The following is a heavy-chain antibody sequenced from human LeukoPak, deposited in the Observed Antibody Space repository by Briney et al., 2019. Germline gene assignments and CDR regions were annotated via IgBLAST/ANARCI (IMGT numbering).Heavy chain of an antibody. D-gene: IGHD6-13*01. CDR1: GFTFSNAW. V-gene: IGHV3-15*01. Sequence: TGGSLRLSCAASGFTFSNAWMSWVRQAPGKGLEWVGRIKSKTDGGTTDYAAPVKGRFTISRDDSKNTLYLQVNSLKTEDTAVYYCTTGVAAAGTWWDYFDYWGQGTLVTVSS. J-gene: IGHJ4*02. CDR2: IKSKTDGGTT. CDR3: TTGVAAAGTWWDYFDY.